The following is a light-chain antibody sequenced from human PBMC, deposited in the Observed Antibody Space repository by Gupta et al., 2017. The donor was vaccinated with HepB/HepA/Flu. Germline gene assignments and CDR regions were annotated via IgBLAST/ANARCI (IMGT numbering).Light chain of an antibody. CDR2: DVS. CDR1: SSDVGGYNY. Sequence: QSALTQPASVSGSPGQSITISCTGISSDVGGYNYVSWYQQHPGKAPKLMIYDVSNRPSGVSNRLSGSKSGNTASLTISGLQAEDEADYYCSSYTSSSTLVVFGGGTKLTVL. J-gene: IGLJ2*01. CDR3: SSYTSSSTLVV. V-gene: IGLV2-14*03.